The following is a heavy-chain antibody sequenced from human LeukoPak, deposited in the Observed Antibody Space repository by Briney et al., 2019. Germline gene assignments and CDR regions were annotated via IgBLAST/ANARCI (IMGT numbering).Heavy chain of an antibody. D-gene: IGHD5-18*01. CDR1: GGSFSGYY. Sequence: PSETLSVTCAVYGGSFSGYYWSWIRQPPGKGLEWIGEINHSGSTNYNPSLKSRVTISVDTSKNQFSLKLSSVTAADTAVYYCASRTAMVTWAYWGQGTLVTVSS. J-gene: IGHJ4*02. CDR3: ASRTAMVTWAY. CDR2: INHSGST. V-gene: IGHV4-34*01.